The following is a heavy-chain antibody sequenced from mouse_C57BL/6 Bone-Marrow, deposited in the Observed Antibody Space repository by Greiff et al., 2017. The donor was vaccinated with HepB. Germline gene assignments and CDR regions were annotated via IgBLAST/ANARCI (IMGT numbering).Heavy chain of an antibody. D-gene: IGHD1-1*01. CDR3: ERGYYGSSWYYFDY. CDR1: GYTFTSYG. Sequence: QVQLQQSGAELARPGASVKLSCKASGYTFTSYGISWVKQRTGQGLEWIGEIYPRSGNTYYNEKFKGKSTLTADKSSSTAYMELRSLSYEDSAVYFCERGYYGSSWYYFDYWGQGTTLTVSS. V-gene: IGHV1-81*01. CDR2: IYPRSGNT. J-gene: IGHJ2*01.